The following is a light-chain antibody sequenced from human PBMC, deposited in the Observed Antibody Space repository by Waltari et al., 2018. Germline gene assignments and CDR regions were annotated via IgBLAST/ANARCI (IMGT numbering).Light chain of an antibody. V-gene: IGKV3-20*01. J-gene: IGKJ1*01. Sequence: EIVLAQSPGPLSLSPGERATLSCRASQSVSRSLAWYQQKPGQAPRLLIYGTSIRATGIPDRLSGSGSGTDFSLTISRLESEDFAVYYCQHYVRLPATFGQGTKVEIK. CDR3: QHYVRLPAT. CDR2: GTS. CDR1: QSVSRS.